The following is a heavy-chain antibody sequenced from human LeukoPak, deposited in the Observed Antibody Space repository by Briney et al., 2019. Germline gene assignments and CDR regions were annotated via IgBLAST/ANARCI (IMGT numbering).Heavy chain of an antibody. Sequence: GESLKISYKGSGYSFTSYWISWVRQMPGKGLEWMERIDPSDSYTNYSPSFQGHVTISADKSISTAYLQWSSLKASDTAMYYCARQRIAVKGGGPPFDPWGQGTLVTVSS. CDR3: ARQRIAVKGGGPPFDP. CDR1: GYSFTSYW. D-gene: IGHD6-19*01. J-gene: IGHJ5*02. CDR2: IDPSDSYT. V-gene: IGHV5-10-1*01.